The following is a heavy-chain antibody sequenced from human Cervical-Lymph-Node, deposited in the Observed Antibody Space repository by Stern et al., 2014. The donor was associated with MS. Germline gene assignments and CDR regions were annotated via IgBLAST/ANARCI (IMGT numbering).Heavy chain of an antibody. CDR1: GVSVTEYY. V-gene: IGHV4-59*02. J-gene: IGHJ4*02. CDR2: MYNSGST. CDR3: ASGPDSSGF. D-gene: IGHD3-22*01. Sequence: QLQLQESGPGLVKPSETLSLTCTVSGVSVTEYYWSWIRQSPGKGLEWIGYMYNSGSTKYNPSLKSRVTISRDTSKNQLSLRLTSVTEADTAVYYCASGPDSSGFWGQGTLVTVSS.